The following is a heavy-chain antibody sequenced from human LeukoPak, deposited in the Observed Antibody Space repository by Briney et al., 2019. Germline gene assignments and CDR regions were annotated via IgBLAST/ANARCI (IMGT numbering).Heavy chain of an antibody. Sequence: PGGSLRLSCAASGFTFSSYEMNWVRQAPGKGLEWVSYISSSGSTIYYADSAKGRFTISRDNAKNSLYLQMKSLRVEDTAVYYCAREKPELDYWGQGTLVTVSS. CDR2: ISSSGSTI. J-gene: IGHJ4*02. CDR1: GFTFSSYE. V-gene: IGHV3-48*03. CDR3: AREKPELDY.